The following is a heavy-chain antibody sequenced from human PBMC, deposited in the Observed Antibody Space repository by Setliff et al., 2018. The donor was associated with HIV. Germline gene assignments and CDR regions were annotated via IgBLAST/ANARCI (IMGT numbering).Heavy chain of an antibody. CDR1: GFTFSTYG. V-gene: IGHV3-30*02. CDR2: IRYDGSNE. CDR3: AKDMEYDTSVYYHSYFDL. D-gene: IGHD3-22*01. Sequence: GGSLRLSCAASGFTFSTYGMHWVRQAPGKGLEWVAFIRYDGSNEYYADSVKGQFTISRDNSKNTLHLQMNSLRAEDTALYYCAKDMEYDTSVYYHSYFDLWGRGALVTVSS. J-gene: IGHJ2*01.